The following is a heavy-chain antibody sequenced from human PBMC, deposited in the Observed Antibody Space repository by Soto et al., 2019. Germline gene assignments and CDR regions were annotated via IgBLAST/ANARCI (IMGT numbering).Heavy chain of an antibody. J-gene: IGHJ6*02. CDR2: ISAYNGNT. V-gene: IGHV1-18*01. CDR3: ARAAMVTEPNRREGNYYYYGMDG. Sequence: QVQLVPSGAEVKKPGASVKVSCKASGYTFTSYGISWVRQAPGQGLEWMGWISAYNGNTNYAQKLQGRVTMTTDTSTSTAYMELRSLRSDDPAVYYCARAAMVTEPNRREGNYYYYGMDGWGQGTTVTVSS. D-gene: IGHD5-18*01. CDR1: GYTFTSYG.